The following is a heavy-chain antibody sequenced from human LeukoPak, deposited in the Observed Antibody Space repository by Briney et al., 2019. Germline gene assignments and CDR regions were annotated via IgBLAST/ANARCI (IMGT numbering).Heavy chain of an antibody. Sequence: PSETLSLTCAVYGGSFSGYYWSWIRQPPGKGLEWIGYIYYSGSTNYNPSLKSRVTISVDTSKNQFSLKLSSVTAADTAVYYCARMEASDTAMVTGWGQGTLVTVSS. CDR3: ARMEASDTAMVTG. D-gene: IGHD5-18*01. CDR1: GGSFSGYY. CDR2: IYYSGST. V-gene: IGHV4-59*08. J-gene: IGHJ4*02.